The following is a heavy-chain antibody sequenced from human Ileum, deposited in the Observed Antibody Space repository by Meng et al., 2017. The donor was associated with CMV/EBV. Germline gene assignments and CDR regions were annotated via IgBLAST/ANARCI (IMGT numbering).Heavy chain of an antibody. V-gene: IGHV1-69*05. CDR1: GGTFSSYA. Sequence: SVKVSCKASGGTFSSYAISWVRQAPGQGLEWMGGIIPIFGTANYAQKFQGRVTITTDESTSTAYMELSSLRSEDTAVYYCARDTAAAGRLDYWGQGTLVTVS. CDR2: IIPIFGTA. J-gene: IGHJ4*02. CDR3: ARDTAAAGRLDY. D-gene: IGHD6-13*01.